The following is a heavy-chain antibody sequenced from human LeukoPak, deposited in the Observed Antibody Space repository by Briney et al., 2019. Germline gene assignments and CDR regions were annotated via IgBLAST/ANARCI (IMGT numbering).Heavy chain of an antibody. D-gene: IGHD3-10*01. CDR2: IKSKTDGETT. CDR1: GFTFTNAW. Sequence: PGGSLRLSCADSGFTFTNAWMSWVRQAPGKGLEWIDRIKSKTDGETTNYAEPVRGRFTISRDDSKSAVYLQMNSLKIEDTAVYYCTTDLGTYYHGSQRLIPIDYWGQGTLVTVSS. V-gene: IGHV3-15*01. CDR3: TTDLGTYYHGSQRLIPIDY. J-gene: IGHJ4*02.